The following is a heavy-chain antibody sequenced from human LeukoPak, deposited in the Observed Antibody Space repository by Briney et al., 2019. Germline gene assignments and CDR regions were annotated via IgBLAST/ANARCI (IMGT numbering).Heavy chain of an antibody. V-gene: IGHV3-53*01. CDR1: GFTVGSGR. D-gene: IGHD3-22*01. CDR3: VKVAPSDYYDTTGYWGDH. J-gene: IGHJ4*02. CDR2: IYSDDAT. Sequence: CGSLRLSCAASGFTVGSGRRMSWVRQAPGEGLEWISTIYSDDATNYGDSVKGRFTISRDNSKNTLYLQMNSLRAEDTAVYYCVKVAPSDYYDTTGYWGDHWGQGTLVTVSS.